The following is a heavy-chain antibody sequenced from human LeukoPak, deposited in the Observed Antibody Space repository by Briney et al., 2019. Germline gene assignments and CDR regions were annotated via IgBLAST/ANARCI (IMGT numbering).Heavy chain of an antibody. V-gene: IGHV4-38-2*02. CDR2: ISHSGST. Sequence: PSETLSLTCTVSGYSISSAYYGGWIRQPPGKGLEGIATISHSGSTYYNPSLKSRVTISADTSQNQHSLKLSSVTAADTAVYYCARVNTVMATFDYWGQGTPVTVSS. D-gene: IGHD4-11*01. J-gene: IGHJ4*02. CDR3: ARVNTVMATFDY. CDR1: GYSISSAYY.